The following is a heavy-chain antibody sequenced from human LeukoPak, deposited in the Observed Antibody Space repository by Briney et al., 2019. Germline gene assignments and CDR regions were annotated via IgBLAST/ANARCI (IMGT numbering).Heavy chain of an antibody. Sequence: GASVKVSCKASGYTFTGYYMHWVRQAPGQGLEWMGWINPNSGGTNYAQKLQGRVTMTTDTSTSTAYMELRSLRSDDTAVYYCARDEWELGLSVEYFQHWGQGTLVTVSS. CDR1: GYTFTGYY. D-gene: IGHD1-26*01. CDR2: INPNSGGT. J-gene: IGHJ1*01. V-gene: IGHV1-2*02. CDR3: ARDEWELGLSVEYFQH.